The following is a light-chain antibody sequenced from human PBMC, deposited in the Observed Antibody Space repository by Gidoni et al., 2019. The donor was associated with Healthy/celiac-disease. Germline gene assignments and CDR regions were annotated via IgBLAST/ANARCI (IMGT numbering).Light chain of an antibody. CDR2: DAS. J-gene: IGKJ4*01. CDR3: QQFHSYPRDLT. CDR1: QGISSA. V-gene: IGKV1-13*02. Sequence: AIQLTQSPSSLSASVGDRVTITCRASQGISSALAWYQQKPGKAPKLLIYDASSLESGVPSRFSGSGSGTDFTLTISSLQPEDFATYYCQQFHSYPRDLTFGGGTKVEIK.